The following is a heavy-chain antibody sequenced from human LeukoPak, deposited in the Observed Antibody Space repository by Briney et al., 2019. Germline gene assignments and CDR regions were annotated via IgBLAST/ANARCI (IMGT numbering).Heavy chain of an antibody. CDR2: ISPNSGDT. Sequence: GASVKVSCKASGYGFASLWVHRVRQAPGQGLEWVGYISPNSGDTGLAQKFPGRVTLTPDTSISTVYMEFNGLTSDDTAVYFCASDYPHQRFDIWGQGTLVTVSS. CDR1: GYGFASLW. D-gene: IGHD2-2*01. J-gene: IGHJ4*02. CDR3: ASDYPHQRFDI. V-gene: IGHV1-2*02.